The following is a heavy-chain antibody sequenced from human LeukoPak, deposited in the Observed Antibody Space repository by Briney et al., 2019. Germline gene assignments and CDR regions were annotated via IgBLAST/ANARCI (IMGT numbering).Heavy chain of an antibody. Sequence: SETLSLTCTVSGASVSSDSYYWSWIRQPPGKGLEWIGFIYFSGTTNYNPSLRSRVTMSLDTSKNAFSLKLSSVTAADTAVYYCARLGIAAAAYFDYWGQGNLVTVSS. CDR1: GASVSSDSYY. V-gene: IGHV4-61*01. J-gene: IGHJ4*02. D-gene: IGHD6-13*01. CDR3: ARLGIAAAAYFDY. CDR2: IYFSGTT.